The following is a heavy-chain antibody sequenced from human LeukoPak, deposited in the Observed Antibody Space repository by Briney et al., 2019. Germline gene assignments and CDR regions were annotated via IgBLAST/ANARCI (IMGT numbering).Heavy chain of an antibody. J-gene: IGHJ4*02. V-gene: IGHV3-7*04. CDR3: ARAYHADSSGWGY. CDR1: GFTFSSCW. D-gene: IGHD3-22*01. CDR2: IKQDGSEK. Sequence: GGSLRLSCAASGFTFSSCWMSWVRQAPGKGLEWVANIKQDGSEKYYVDSVKGRFTISRDNAKSTLYLQMNSLRADDTAVYYCARAYHADSSGWGYWGQGTLVTVSS.